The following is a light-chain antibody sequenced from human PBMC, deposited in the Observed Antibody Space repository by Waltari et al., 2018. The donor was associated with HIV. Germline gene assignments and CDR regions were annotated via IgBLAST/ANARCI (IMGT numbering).Light chain of an antibody. CDR1: SSDIGAYAY. V-gene: IGLV2-14*03. Sequence: QSALTQPASVSGSPGQSITISCTGTSSDIGAYAYVSWFQQHAGKAPKVLIYDVSNRPSGISSRVSGSRSGNTATLSISGLQADDEADYYCSSYTRKNTYVFGSGTKVTVL. J-gene: IGLJ1*01. CDR2: DVS. CDR3: SSYTRKNTYV.